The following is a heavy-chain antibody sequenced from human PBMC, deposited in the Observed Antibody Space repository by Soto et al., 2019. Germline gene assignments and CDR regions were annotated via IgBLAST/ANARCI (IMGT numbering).Heavy chain of an antibody. J-gene: IGHJ3*02. CDR1: GFSLSTSGVG. CDR3: AHRPVQTSPTDAFDI. Sequence: QITLKESGPTLVKPTQTLTLTCTFSGFSLSTSGVGVGWIRQPPGKALEWLALIYWDDDKRYSPSLKSRLTIXXDXSXXQVVLTMTNMDPVDTATYYCAHRPVQTSPTDAFDIWGQGTMVTVSS. D-gene: IGHD4-17*01. CDR2: IYWDDDK. V-gene: IGHV2-5*02.